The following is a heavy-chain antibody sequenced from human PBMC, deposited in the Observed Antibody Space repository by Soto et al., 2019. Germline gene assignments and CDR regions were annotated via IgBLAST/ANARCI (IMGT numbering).Heavy chain of an antibody. V-gene: IGHV4-39*01. CDR3: ARHLGEGYFDY. Sequence: SEILSLTCTVSGDSISSSTYFWGWVRQPPGKGLEWIGTIYYSGSTYYNPSLKSRVTISVDTSKNHFSLKLSSVTAADTAVYFCARHLGEGYFDYWGHGTLVTVSS. J-gene: IGHJ4*01. CDR2: IYYSGST. CDR1: GDSISSSTYF.